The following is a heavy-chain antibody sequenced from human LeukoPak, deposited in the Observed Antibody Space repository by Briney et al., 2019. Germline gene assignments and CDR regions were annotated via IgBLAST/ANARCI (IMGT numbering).Heavy chain of an antibody. J-gene: IGHJ5*02. CDR1: GFTFTSSA. Sequence: EASVKVSCKASGFTFTSSAVQWVRQARGQRLEWIGWIVVGSGNTNYAQKVQGRVTITRDMSTSTAYMELSSLRSEDTAVYYCAAGFGYDILTGYSPSWGQGTLVTVSS. CDR3: AAGFGYDILTGYSPS. V-gene: IGHV1-58*01. CDR2: IVVGSGNT. D-gene: IGHD3-9*01.